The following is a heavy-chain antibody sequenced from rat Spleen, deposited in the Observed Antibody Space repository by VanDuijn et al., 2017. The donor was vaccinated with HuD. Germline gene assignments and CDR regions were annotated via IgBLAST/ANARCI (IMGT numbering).Heavy chain of an antibody. Sequence: EVQLVESGGGLVQPGRSLKLSCAASGFTFSNYGLAWVRQAPAKGLEWMGVIWTGGSTAYNSLLKSRLIISRDTSKSQVFLKMNSLQTEDTATYYCARDTYSGRRGDYWGQGVMVTVSS. CDR2: IWTGGST. CDR1: GFTFSNYG. CDR3: ARDTYSGRRGDY. V-gene: IGHV2S63*01. D-gene: IGHD1-1*01. J-gene: IGHJ2*01.